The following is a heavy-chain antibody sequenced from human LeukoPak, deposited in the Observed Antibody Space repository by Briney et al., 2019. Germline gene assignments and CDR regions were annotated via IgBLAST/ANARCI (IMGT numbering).Heavy chain of an antibody. CDR3: AKDGRKDSSSWYRVDY. J-gene: IGHJ4*02. D-gene: IGHD6-13*01. V-gene: IGHV3-30*02. CDR2: IRYDGSNK. CDR1: GFTFSTYG. Sequence: GGSLRLSCAASGFTFSTYGMHWVRQAPGKGLEWVTFIRYDGSNKYYADPVKGRFTISRDNSKNTLYLQMNSLRAEDTAVYYCAKDGRKDSSSWYRVDYWGQGTLVTVSS.